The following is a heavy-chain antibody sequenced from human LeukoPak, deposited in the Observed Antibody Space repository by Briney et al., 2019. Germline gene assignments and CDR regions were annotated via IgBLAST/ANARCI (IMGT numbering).Heavy chain of an antibody. J-gene: IGHJ4*02. CDR2: SNPNSGGT. D-gene: IGHD5-12*01. CDR3: ARDIFRIVANNFDY. CDR1: GYTFTCYY. Sequence: GASVTVSCKASGYTFTCYYIHWVRQAPAQGLEWVGLSNPNSGGTNYAQKFQGRVTMARDTSISTAYMELSRLRSDDTAVYSCARDIFRIVANNFDYWGQGTLVTVSS. V-gene: IGHV1-2*02.